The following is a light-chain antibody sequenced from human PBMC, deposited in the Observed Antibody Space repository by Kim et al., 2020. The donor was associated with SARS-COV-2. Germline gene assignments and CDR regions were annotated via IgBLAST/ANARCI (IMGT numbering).Light chain of an antibody. Sequence: QSALTQPASVSGFPGQSITISCTGTSGDVGTYNLVSWYQQHPGEAPKLMIFGVNKRPSGISDRFSGSKSGNTASLTISGLQAEDEADYYCCSYAGLGIGVFGGGTQLTVL. CDR3: CSYAGLGIGV. CDR1: SGDVGTYNL. CDR2: GVN. J-gene: IGLJ3*02. V-gene: IGLV2-23*02.